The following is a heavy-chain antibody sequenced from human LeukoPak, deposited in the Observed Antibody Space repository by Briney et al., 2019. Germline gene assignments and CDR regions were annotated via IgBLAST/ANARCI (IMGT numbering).Heavy chain of an antibody. CDR3: ARVESGQWLDLESVDY. Sequence: GASVKVSCKASGYTFTSYGISWVRQAPGQGLEWMGWISAYNGNTNYAQKLQGRVTMTTDTSTSTAYMELRSLRSDDTAVYYCARVESGQWLDLESVDYWGQGTLVTVSS. J-gene: IGHJ4*02. D-gene: IGHD6-19*01. CDR2: ISAYNGNT. CDR1: GYTFTSYG. V-gene: IGHV1-18*01.